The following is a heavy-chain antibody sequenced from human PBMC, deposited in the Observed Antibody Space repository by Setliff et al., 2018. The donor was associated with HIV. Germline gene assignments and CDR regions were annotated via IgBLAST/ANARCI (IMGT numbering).Heavy chain of an antibody. CDR1: GLTFSYYG. V-gene: IGHV3-30*02. J-gene: IGHJ4*02. D-gene: IGHD6-19*01. CDR3: TKNLYRSPWSPLDY. Sequence: SCATSGLTFSYYGMHWVRQAPGKGLEWVAFIRYDDTYKYYADSVKGRFTISRDNSKNTLYLQMNSLRAEDTAVYYCTKNLYRSPWSPLDYWGQGTLVTVSS. CDR2: IRYDDTYK.